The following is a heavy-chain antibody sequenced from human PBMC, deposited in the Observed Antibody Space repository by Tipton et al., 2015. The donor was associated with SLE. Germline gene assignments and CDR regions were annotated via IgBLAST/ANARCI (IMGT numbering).Heavy chain of an antibody. V-gene: IGHV3-7*04. CDR1: GFTFSNFW. Sequence: SLRLSCAASGFTFSNFWMSWVRQAPGKGLEWVANINEDGSTKYYVDSVKGRFTISRDNDEKSVYLQMNSLRVDDTALYYCVRAIGAAGSYWGQGTLVTVSS. CDR3: VRAIGAAGSY. J-gene: IGHJ4*02. D-gene: IGHD6-13*01. CDR2: INEDGSTK.